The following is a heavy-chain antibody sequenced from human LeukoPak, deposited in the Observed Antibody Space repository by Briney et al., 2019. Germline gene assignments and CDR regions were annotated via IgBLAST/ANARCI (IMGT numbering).Heavy chain of an antibody. Sequence: GGSLRLSCGASGFTFSSYAMSWVRQAPGKGLEWVSAIGSGTYYADSVKGRFTISRDNSKNTLHLQMNSLRAEDTAVYYCAKVLAYYFDYWGQGTLVTVSS. J-gene: IGHJ4*02. V-gene: IGHV3-23*01. CDR2: IGSGT. CDR3: AKVLAYYFDY. CDR1: GFTFSSYA.